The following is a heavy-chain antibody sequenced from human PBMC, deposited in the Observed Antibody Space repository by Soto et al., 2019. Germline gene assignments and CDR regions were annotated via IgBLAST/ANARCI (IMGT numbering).Heavy chain of an antibody. CDR3: ARESLVRKYSSGWYLDY. J-gene: IGHJ4*02. D-gene: IGHD6-19*01. Sequence: ASVKVSCKASGGTFSSYTISWVRQAPGQGLEWMGRIIPILGIANYAQKFQGRVTITADKSTSTAYMELSSLRSEDTAVYYCARESLVRKYSSGWYLDYWGQGTLVTVSS. CDR1: GGTFSSYT. CDR2: IIPILGIA. V-gene: IGHV1-69*04.